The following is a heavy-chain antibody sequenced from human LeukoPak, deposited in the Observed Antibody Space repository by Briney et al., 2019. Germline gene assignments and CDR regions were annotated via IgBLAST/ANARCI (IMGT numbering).Heavy chain of an antibody. D-gene: IGHD6-13*01. CDR2: IYYSGST. Sequence: SETLSLTCTVSGGSISSYYWSWIRQPPGKGLEWIGYIYYSGSTNYNPSLKSRVTISVDTSKNQFALKLSSVTAADTAVYYCASPPLYSSRWWVYFQHWGQATLVTVSS. CDR3: ASPPLYSSRWWVYFQH. V-gene: IGHV4-59*01. J-gene: IGHJ1*01. CDR1: GGSISSYY.